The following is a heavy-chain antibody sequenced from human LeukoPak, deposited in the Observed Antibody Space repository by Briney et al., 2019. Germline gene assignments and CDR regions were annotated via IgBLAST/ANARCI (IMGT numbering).Heavy chain of an antibody. V-gene: IGHV3-33*08. CDR1: GFTFSDHY. Sequence: GGSLRLSGAASGFTFSDHYMDWVRQAPGKGLEWVALIHYDGRNKYYTDSVKGRFTISRDNSKNTLYLQMNSLRAEDTAVYYCARDWGYCSGGSCYDYYGMDVWGQGTTVTVSS. D-gene: IGHD2-15*01. CDR2: IHYDGRNK. J-gene: IGHJ6*02. CDR3: ARDWGYCSGGSCYDYYGMDV.